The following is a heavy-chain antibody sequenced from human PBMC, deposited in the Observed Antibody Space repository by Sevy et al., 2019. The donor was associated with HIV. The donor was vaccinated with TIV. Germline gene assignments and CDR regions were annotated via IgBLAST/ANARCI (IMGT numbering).Heavy chain of an antibody. CDR3: ARERPLAVWYSSSPGGYYYYGMDV. V-gene: IGHV1-18*01. CDR1: GYTFTSYG. D-gene: IGHD6-6*01. CDR2: ISAYNGNT. Sequence: ASVKVSCKASGYTFTSYGISWVRQAPGQGLEWMGWISAYNGNTNYAQKLQGRVTMTTDTSTSTAYMELRSLRSDDTAVYYCARERPLAVWYSSSPGGYYYYGMDVWGQGTTVTVSS. J-gene: IGHJ6*02.